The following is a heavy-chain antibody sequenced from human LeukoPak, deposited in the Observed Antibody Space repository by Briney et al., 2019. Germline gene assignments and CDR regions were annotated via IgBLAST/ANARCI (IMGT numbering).Heavy chain of an antibody. CDR3: AIDSDGCSTTYCYRSDGFDI. J-gene: IGHJ3*02. CDR1: GFTFSSHW. CDR2: IKLDGSEE. V-gene: IGHV3-7*01. D-gene: IGHD2-2*02. Sequence: GGSLRLSCVASGFTFSSHWMSWVRQAPGKGLEWVANIKLDGSEEDYVDSGKGRFTMSRDNAKPSLYLPMNSPSAEDTAVYYCAIDSDGCSTTYCYRSDGFDIWGQGTMVTVSS.